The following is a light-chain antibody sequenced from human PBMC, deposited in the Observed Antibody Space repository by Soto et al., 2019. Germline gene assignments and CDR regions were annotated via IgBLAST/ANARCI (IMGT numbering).Light chain of an antibody. CDR1: QSVSSSY. CDR2: GAS. Sequence: ETMLSQSPGTLSLSPGDRATLSCRASQSVSSSYLAWYQQKPGQAPRLLIYGASSRATGVPDRFSGSGSGTDFTLTISRLEPEDFAVYYCQQYGRSPWAFGQGTKVEIK. J-gene: IGKJ1*01. CDR3: QQYGRSPWA. V-gene: IGKV3-20*01.